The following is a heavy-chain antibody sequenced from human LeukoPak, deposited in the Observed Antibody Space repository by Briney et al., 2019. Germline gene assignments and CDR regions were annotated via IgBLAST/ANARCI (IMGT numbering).Heavy chain of an antibody. Sequence: RRASVKVSCKASGGTFSSYAISWVRQAPGQGLEWMGRIIPILGIANYAQKFQGRVTIIADKSTSTAYMELSSLRSEDTAVYYCARDDDYYDSSGSIDYWGQGTLVTVSS. CDR2: IIPILGIA. CDR3: ARDDDYYDSSGSIDY. V-gene: IGHV1-69*04. D-gene: IGHD3-22*01. J-gene: IGHJ4*02. CDR1: GGTFSSYA.